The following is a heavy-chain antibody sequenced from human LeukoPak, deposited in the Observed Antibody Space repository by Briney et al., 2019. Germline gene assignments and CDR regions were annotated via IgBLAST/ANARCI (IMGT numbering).Heavy chain of an antibody. J-gene: IGHJ4*02. Sequence: GESLKISCQASGYSFTNYWIGWVRQMPGKGLEWMGIIFPGDSDTTYSPSFQGQVTISADKSINTACLQWSRLKASDTAMYYCASSQSQTRFDYWGQGTLVTASS. CDR1: GYSFTNYW. D-gene: IGHD1/OR15-1a*01. CDR3: ASSQSQTRFDY. CDR2: IFPGDSDT. V-gene: IGHV5-51*01.